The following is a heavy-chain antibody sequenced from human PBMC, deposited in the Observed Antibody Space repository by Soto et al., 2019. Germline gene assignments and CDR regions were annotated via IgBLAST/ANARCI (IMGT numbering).Heavy chain of an antibody. Sequence: ETLSLTCTVSGGSISNYYWSWIRQPPGKGLEWVGYIYYSRSTTSYNPSLESRVTISVDTSENQLSLKLSSVTAADTAVYYCVRQGIGVLHGLVDVWGQGTTVTVSS. J-gene: IGHJ6*02. CDR3: VRQGIGVLHGLVDV. CDR1: GGSISNYY. CDR2: IYYSRSTT. D-gene: IGHD1-26*01. V-gene: IGHV4-59*08.